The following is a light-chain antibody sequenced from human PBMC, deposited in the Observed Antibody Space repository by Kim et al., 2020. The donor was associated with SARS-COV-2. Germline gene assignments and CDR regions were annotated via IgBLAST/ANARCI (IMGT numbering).Light chain of an antibody. CDR1: SSNIGAGYD. CDR2: GNS. J-gene: IGLJ2*01. V-gene: IGLV1-40*01. Sequence: VTLSCNESSSNIGAGYDVHWYQQLPGTAPKLLLYGNSNRPSGVPDRFSGSKSGTSASLAITGLQAEDEADYYCQSYDSSLSGSRVFGGGTQLTVL. CDR3: QSYDSSLSGSRV.